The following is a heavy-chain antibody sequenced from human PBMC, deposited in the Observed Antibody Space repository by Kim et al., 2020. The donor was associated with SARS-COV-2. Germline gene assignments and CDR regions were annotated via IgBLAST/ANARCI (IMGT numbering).Heavy chain of an antibody. CDR3: AREGGSSDFWSGSSYYFDH. CDR1: GFTFNNYY. CDR2: IDTSGSYT. V-gene: IGHV3-11*06. Sequence: GGSLRLSCTASGFTFNNYYMSWIRQGPGKGLEWISYIDTSGSYTNYADSVKGRFTISRDDAKKSVYLEMTNLRAEDTAVYYCAREGGSSDFWSGSSYYFDHWGQGSLVSVSS. D-gene: IGHD3-3*01. J-gene: IGHJ4*02.